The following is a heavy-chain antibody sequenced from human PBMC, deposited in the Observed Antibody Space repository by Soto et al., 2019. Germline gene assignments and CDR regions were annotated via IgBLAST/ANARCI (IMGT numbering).Heavy chain of an antibody. Sequence: PGGSLRLSCPASDFILTYFVIFWVRQAPGKGLEWVALIWTDGETVGYAAPVKGRFTISRDDSTDTVFLQMHSLKTEDTAVYYCFADWRWGTNFQHRGQGTLVTVSS. CDR2: IWTDGETV. D-gene: IGHD1-7*01. CDR3: FADWRWGTNFQH. J-gene: IGHJ1*01. CDR1: DFILTYFV. V-gene: IGHV3-15*07.